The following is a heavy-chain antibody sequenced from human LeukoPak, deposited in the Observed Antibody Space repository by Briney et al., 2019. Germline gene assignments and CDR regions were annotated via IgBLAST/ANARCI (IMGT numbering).Heavy chain of an antibody. V-gene: IGHV1-46*01. Sequence: ASVTVSCKASGYTFTSYYMHWVRQAPGQGLEWMGVINPSGGSTSYAQKFQGRVTMTRDTSTSTVYMELSSLRSEDTAVYYCARDRRYCSSTSCSGGAFDIWGQGTMVTVSS. J-gene: IGHJ3*02. D-gene: IGHD2-2*01. CDR3: ARDRRYCSSTSCSGGAFDI. CDR2: INPSGGST. CDR1: GYTFTSYY.